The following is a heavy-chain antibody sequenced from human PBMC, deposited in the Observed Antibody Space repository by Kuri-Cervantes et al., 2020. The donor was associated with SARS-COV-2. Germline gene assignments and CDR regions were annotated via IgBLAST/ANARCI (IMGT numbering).Heavy chain of an antibody. CDR3: AKAKTTMTTFDY. CDR2: ISYGGSNK. J-gene: IGHJ4*02. Sequence: GESLKTSCEASGFSFSSYGINWVRQAPGKGLEWVAVISYGGSNKYYADSVKGRFTIPRDNSKNTLYLQMNSLRAEDTAVYYCAKAKTTMTTFDYWGQGTLVTVSS. CDR1: GFSFSSYG. V-gene: IGHV3-30*18. D-gene: IGHD4-17*01.